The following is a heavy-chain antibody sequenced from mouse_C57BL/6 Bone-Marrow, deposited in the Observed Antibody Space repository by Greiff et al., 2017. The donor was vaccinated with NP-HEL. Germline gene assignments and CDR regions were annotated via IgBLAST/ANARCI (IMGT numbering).Heavy chain of an antibody. Sequence: DVKLVESGGGLVKPGGSLKLSCAASGFTFSSYAMSWVRQTPEKRLEWVATISDGGSYTYYPDNVKGRFTISRDNAKNNLYLQMSHLKSEDTAMYYCARGGVPHFDYWGQGTTLTVSS. CDR2: ISDGGSYT. J-gene: IGHJ2*01. V-gene: IGHV5-4*03. CDR3: ARGGVPHFDY. CDR1: GFTFSSYA.